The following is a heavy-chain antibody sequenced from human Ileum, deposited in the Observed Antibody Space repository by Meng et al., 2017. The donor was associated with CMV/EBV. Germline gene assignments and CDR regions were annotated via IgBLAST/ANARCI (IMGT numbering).Heavy chain of an antibody. V-gene: IGHV4-4*07. CDR2: FYSSDTY. CDR1: GGSVNNYY. J-gene: IGHJ4*02. D-gene: IGHD1-26*01. Sequence: VQRQASGPGLVRPPETLSLTCIVSGGSVNNYYWSWIRQSAGKGLEWIGRFYSSDTYNYHPSLDSRVTMSLDTSKNQFSLNLRSVTAADTATYYCARGPGASTREGFDYWGLGTLVTVSS. CDR3: ARGPGASTREGFDY.